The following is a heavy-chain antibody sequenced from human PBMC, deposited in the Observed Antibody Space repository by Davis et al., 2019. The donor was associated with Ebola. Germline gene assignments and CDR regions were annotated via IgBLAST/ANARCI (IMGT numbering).Heavy chain of an antibody. CDR3: ARYVAGTVY. D-gene: IGHD6-19*01. V-gene: IGHV4-30-2*01. CDR2: IYHSGST. J-gene: IGHJ4*02. CDR1: GGSISSGGYS. Sequence: SETLSLTCAVSGGSISSGGYSWSWIRQPPGKGLEWIGYIYHSGSTYYNPSLKSRVTISVDRSKNQFSLKLSSVTAADTAVYYCARYVAGTVYWGQGTLVTVSS.